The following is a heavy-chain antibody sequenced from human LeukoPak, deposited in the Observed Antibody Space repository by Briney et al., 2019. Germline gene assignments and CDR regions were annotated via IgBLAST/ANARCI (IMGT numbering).Heavy chain of an antibody. CDR2: INRSGST. CDR3: ARGGFYCGDDCYVDY. CDR1: GGSLSYYY. D-gene: IGHD2-21*02. Sequence: SETLSLTCAVYGGSLSYYYWSWIRQPPEKGLEWIGEINRSGSTNYNPSLKSRVSISVDTSKNQFSLTLSSVTAADTAVYYCARGGFYCGDDCYVDYWGQGTLVTVSS. J-gene: IGHJ4*02. V-gene: IGHV4-34*01.